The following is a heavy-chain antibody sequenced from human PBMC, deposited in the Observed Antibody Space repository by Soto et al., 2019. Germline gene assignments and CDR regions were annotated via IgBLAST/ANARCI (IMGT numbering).Heavy chain of an antibody. CDR1: GGSFSGYY. V-gene: IGHV4-34*01. Sequence: SETLSLTCAVYGGSFSGYYWSWIRQPPGKGLEWIGEINHSGSTNYNPSLKSRVTISVDTSKNQFSLKLSSVTAADTAVYYCARGTKGNYYYYYMDVWGKGTTVTVSS. J-gene: IGHJ6*03. CDR2: INHSGST. CDR3: ARGTKGNYYYYYMDV. D-gene: IGHD1-7*01.